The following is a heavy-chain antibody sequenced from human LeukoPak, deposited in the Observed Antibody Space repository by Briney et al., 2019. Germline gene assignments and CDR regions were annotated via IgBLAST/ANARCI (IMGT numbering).Heavy chain of an antibody. V-gene: IGHV3-21*01. D-gene: IGHD2-15*01. J-gene: IGHJ3*02. CDR1: GFTFSSYS. CDR3: ARDSNPYCSGGSCTAFDI. CDR2: ISSSSSYI. Sequence: GGSLRLSCAASGFTFSSYSMNWVRQAPGKGLEWVSSISSSSSYIYYADSMKGRFTISRDNARNSLYLQMNSLRAEDTAMYFCARDSNPYCSGGSCTAFDIWGQGTMVTVSS.